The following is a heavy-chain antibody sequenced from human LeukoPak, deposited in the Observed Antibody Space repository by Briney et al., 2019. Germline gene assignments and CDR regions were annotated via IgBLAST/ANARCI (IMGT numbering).Heavy chain of an antibody. V-gene: IGHV4-39*01. CDR3: VTGMVPRQRTFDS. CDR2: VYDSGHY. D-gene: IGHD4/OR15-4a*01. CDR1: GGSIPSKTYY. Sequence: SQTLSLTCTVSGGSIPSKTYYGGWIRQSPVKGLEWIGTVYDSGHYYYNPSLKSRVAISVDTYKNQSSLRLTSVTAADTSVYYGVTGMVPRQRTFDSWGQGTLVSV. J-gene: IGHJ4*02.